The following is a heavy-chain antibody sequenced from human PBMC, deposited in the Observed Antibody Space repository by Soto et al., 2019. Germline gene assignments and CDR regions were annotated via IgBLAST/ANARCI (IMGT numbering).Heavy chain of an antibody. CDR2: ISGSGGST. J-gene: IGHJ6*03. CDR3: AKEESSSPYYDFWSGYYGAYYYMDV. D-gene: IGHD3-3*01. Sequence: PGGSLRLSCAASGFTFSSYAMSWVCQAPGKGLEWVSAISGSGGSTYYADSVKGRFTISRDNSKNTLYLQMNSLRAEDTAVYYCAKEESSSPYYDFWSGYYGAYYYMDVWGKGTTVTVSS. CDR1: GFTFSSYA. V-gene: IGHV3-23*01.